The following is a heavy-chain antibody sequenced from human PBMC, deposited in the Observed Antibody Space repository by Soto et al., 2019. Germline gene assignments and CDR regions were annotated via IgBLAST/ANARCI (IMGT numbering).Heavy chain of an antibody. CDR3: TTDSSIYDFWSGYYLPDYYYYYGMDV. Sequence: GGSLRLSCAASGFTFSNARMNWVRQAPGKGLEWVGRIKSKTDGGTTDYAAPVKGRFTISRDDSKNTLYLQMNSLKTEDTAVYYCTTDSSIYDFWSGYYLPDYYYYYGMDVWGQGTTVTVSS. D-gene: IGHD3-3*01. CDR1: GFTFSNAR. V-gene: IGHV3-15*07. J-gene: IGHJ6*02. CDR2: IKSKTDGGTT.